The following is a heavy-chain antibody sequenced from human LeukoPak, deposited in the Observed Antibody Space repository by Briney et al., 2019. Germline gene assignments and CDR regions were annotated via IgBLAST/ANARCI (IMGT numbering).Heavy chain of an antibody. Sequence: SGTLSLTCAVSGGSISSSNWWSWVRQPPGKGLEWIGEIYHSGSTYYNPSLKSRVTISVDTSKNQFSLKLSSVTAADTAVYYCARVAGSYYQDYWGQGTLVTVSS. CDR3: ARVAGSYYQDY. V-gene: IGHV4-4*02. J-gene: IGHJ4*02. CDR1: GGSISSSNW. D-gene: IGHD1-26*01. CDR2: IYHSGST.